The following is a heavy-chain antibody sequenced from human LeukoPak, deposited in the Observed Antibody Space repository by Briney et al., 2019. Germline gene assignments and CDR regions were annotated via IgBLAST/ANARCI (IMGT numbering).Heavy chain of an antibody. CDR1: GYSISSGYY. Sequence: SETLSLTCAVPGYSISSGYYWGWIRQPPGKGLEWIGRIYHSGSTNYNPSLKSRVTMSVDTSKNQFSLKLSSVTAADTAVYYCARTYNWNYDYWGQGTLVTVSS. CDR3: ARTYNWNYDY. D-gene: IGHD1-7*01. CDR2: IYHSGST. V-gene: IGHV4-38-2*01. J-gene: IGHJ4*02.